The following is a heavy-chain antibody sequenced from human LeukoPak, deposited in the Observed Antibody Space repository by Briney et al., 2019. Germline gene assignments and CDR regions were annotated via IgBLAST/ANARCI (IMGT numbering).Heavy chain of an antibody. CDR2: INWNGGGT. CDR1: GFSFKDYG. J-gene: IGHJ4*02. CDR3: AKHLTATNTYIFFGLDV. D-gene: IGHD1-26*01. V-gene: IGHV3-9*01. Sequence: GGSLRLSCAATGFSFKDYGMHWVRQPPGKGLEWVSAINWNGGGTDYADSVKRRFTIFRDNAKNSLYLQLSSLRPEDTALYYCAKHLTATNTYIFFGLDVWGQGTLVTVSS.